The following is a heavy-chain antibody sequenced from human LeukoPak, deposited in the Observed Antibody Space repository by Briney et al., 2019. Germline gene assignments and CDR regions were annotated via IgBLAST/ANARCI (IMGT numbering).Heavy chain of an antibody. CDR2: IYHSGRT. CDR3: SREASSGYALGY. Sequence: PSETLSLTCAVSGGPISDNWWSWVRQPPGKGLEWIGEIYHSGRTNYNPSLKSRLTISVDKSKNQFSLKLNSITAADTAVYYCSREASSGYALGYWGQGTLVTVSS. D-gene: IGHD5-12*01. J-gene: IGHJ4*02. CDR1: GGPISDNW. V-gene: IGHV4-4*02.